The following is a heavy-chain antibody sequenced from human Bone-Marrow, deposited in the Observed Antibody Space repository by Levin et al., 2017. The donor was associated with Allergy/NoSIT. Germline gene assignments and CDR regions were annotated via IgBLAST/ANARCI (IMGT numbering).Heavy chain of an antibody. CDR3: AQARYNWNAVYYNYYMDV. CDR1: GSSIRSGYY. CDR2: IFHSGGT. Sequence: SQTLSLTCAVSGSSIRSGYYWGWIRQPPGKGLEWIGSIFHSGGTYYNPSLQSRVTISVDTSKNQFSLKLSSVTAADTAVYYCAQARYNWNAVYYNYYMDVWGKGTTVTVSS. V-gene: IGHV4-38-2*01. J-gene: IGHJ6*03. D-gene: IGHD1-1*01.